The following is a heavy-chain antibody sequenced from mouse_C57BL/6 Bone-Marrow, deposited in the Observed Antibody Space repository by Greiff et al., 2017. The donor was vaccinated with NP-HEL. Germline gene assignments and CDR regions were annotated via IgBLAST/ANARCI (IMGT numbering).Heavy chain of an antibody. CDR3: ARGDTTVVHY. V-gene: IGHV3-6*01. CDR2: ISYDGSN. D-gene: IGHD1-1*01. CDR1: GYSITSGYY. Sequence: EVQLQQSGPGLVKPSQSLSLTCSVTGYSITSGYYWNWIRQFPGNKLEWMGYISYDGSNNYNPSLKNRISITRDTSKNQFFLKLNSVTTEDTATYYCARGDTTVVHYWGQGTTLTVSS. J-gene: IGHJ2*01.